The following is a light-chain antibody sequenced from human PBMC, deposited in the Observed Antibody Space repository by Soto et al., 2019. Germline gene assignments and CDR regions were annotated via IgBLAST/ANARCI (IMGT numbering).Light chain of an antibody. V-gene: IGLV2-14*01. CDR1: SSVVGGYNY. J-gene: IGLJ1*01. CDR2: DAS. Sequence: QSVLAQPASVSGSPGQSITISCTGTSSVVGGYNYVSWYQQHPGKAPKVMIYDASNRPSGVSNRFSGSKSGNTASLTISGLQAEDEADYFCSSYTSSGTYVFGTGTKVPVL. CDR3: SSYTSSGTYV.